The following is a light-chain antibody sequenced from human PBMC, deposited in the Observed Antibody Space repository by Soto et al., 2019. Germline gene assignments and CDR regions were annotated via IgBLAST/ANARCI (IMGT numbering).Light chain of an antibody. J-gene: IGKJ1*01. Sequence: DIQMTQSPSSLSASVGDRVTISCRASEGISTYLNWYHQQPGQAPKLLIYGSLNLQSGVPSRFSGSGSGTHFTLTISSLQPEDFATYYCQQSYSYPKTFGPGTTVEVK. CDR2: GSL. CDR3: QQSYSYPKT. CDR1: EGISTY. V-gene: IGKV1-39*01.